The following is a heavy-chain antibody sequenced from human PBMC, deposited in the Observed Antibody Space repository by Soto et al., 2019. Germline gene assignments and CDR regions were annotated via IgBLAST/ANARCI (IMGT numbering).Heavy chain of an antibody. CDR1: GGSISSGDDY. Sequence: SETMSLTCTVSGGSISSGDDYWSWIRQPPGKGLEWIGYIYYSGSTYYNPSLKSRVTISVDTSKNQFSLKLSSVTAADTAVYYCARGGRAAMVDYYYGMDVWGQGTTVTVSS. D-gene: IGHD5-18*01. CDR2: IYYSGST. V-gene: IGHV4-30-4*01. CDR3: ARGGRAAMVDYYYGMDV. J-gene: IGHJ6*02.